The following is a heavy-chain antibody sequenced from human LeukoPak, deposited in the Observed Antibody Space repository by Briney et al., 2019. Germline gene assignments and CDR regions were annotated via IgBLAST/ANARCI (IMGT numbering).Heavy chain of an antibody. CDR3: ARALTPILSSSPEFARESLDY. D-gene: IGHD6-6*01. CDR2: INPNSGGT. J-gene: IGHJ4*02. V-gene: IGHV1-2*02. CDR1: GYTFTGYN. Sequence: AAVKLSCTGSGYTFTGYNMHMVRQGPGQGLERMGWINPNSGGTSYAQKFEGRVTMTRDTSISTAYMELSRLRSDDTAVYYCARALTPILSSSPEFARESLDYWGQGTLVTVSS.